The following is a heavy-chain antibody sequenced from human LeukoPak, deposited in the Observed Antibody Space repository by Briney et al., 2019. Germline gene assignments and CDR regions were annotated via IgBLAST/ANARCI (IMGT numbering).Heavy chain of an antibody. V-gene: IGHV3-7*01. Sequence: ETLSLICAVYGGSFSGYYWSWIRHPPGKGLEWVANIKGDGREKYYLASVKGRFTISRDNVKNSLYLQMNSLRVEDTSVYYCARGGAKGSFDYWGQGTLVTVSS. CDR1: GGSFSGYY. J-gene: IGHJ4*02. CDR3: ARGGAKGSFDY. CDR2: IKGDGREK.